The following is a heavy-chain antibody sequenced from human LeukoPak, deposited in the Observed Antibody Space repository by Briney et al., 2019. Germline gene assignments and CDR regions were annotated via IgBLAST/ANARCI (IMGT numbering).Heavy chain of an antibody. Sequence: GASVRVSCKASGYTFTSYDINWARQATGQGLEWMGWMNPNSGNTGYAQKFQGRVTMTRNTSISTAYMELSSLRSEDTAVYYCARGLWFRELGPYYWGQGTLVTVSS. CDR1: GYTFTSYD. V-gene: IGHV1-8*01. CDR2: MNPNSGNT. D-gene: IGHD3-10*01. J-gene: IGHJ4*02. CDR3: ARGLWFRELGPYY.